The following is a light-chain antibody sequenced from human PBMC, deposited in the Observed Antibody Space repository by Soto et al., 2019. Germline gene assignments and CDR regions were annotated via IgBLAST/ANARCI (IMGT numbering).Light chain of an antibody. CDR2: DAS. J-gene: IGKJ5*01. Sequence: DIQMTQSPSSLSASVGDRVTITCQAGQGISNYLNWYQQKPGKAPKLLIYDASNLDTGVPSRFTGSVSGTDGTFTITSLQSEDGSTYYCQQSASLPITFGQGTRLEIK. CDR3: QQSASLPIT. CDR1: QGISNY. V-gene: IGKV1-33*01.